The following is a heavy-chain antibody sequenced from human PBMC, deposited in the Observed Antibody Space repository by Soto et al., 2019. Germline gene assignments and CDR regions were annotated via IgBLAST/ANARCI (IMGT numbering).Heavy chain of an antibody. CDR2: IYYSGST. CDR3: ARHHDS. CDR1: GGAIISYS. J-gene: IGHJ4*02. Sequence: SATLSLTGTVSGGAIISYSWSWIRQPPGKGLEWIGYIYYSGSTNYNPSLKSRVTIAVGTSKNQFSLKLSSVTAADTAVYYCARHHDSWGQGTLVTVSS. V-gene: IGHV4-59*08.